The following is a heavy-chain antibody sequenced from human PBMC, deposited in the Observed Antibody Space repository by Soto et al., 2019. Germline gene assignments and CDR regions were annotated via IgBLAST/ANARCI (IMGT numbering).Heavy chain of an antibody. V-gene: IGHV3-23*01. CDR1: GFTFSDYA. D-gene: IGHD3-9*01. CDR2: IDSGGSA. Sequence: GGSLRLSCAASGFTFSDYAMSWVRQAPGKGLEWVSGIDSGGSAYSADSVKGRFTISRDDSKNTAYLQMNSLKSEDTAVYYCSRDDSDWFFNWGRGTLVTVSS. CDR3: SRDDSDWFFN. J-gene: IGHJ4*02.